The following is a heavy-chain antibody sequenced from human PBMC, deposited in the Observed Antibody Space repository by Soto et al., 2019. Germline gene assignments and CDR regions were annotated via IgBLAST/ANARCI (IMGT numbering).Heavy chain of an antibody. CDR2: IYYSGST. CDR3: ASQDSSSWYWFDP. J-gene: IGHJ5*02. V-gene: IGHV4-39*01. CDR1: GGSISSSSYY. Sequence: SETLSLTCTVSGGSISSSSYYWGWIRQPPGKGLEWIGSIYYSGSTYYNPSLKSRVTISVDTSKNQFSLKLSSVTAADTAVYYCASQDSSSWYWFDPWGQGTLVTVSS. D-gene: IGHD6-13*01.